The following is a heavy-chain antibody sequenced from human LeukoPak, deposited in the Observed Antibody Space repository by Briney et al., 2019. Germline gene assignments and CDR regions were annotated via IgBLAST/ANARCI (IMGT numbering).Heavy chain of an antibody. V-gene: IGHV4-31*03. Sequence: PSQTLSLTCTVSGVSVISGTSFWGWIRQHPGKGLEWVGYIHHSGHTYYNPSLKSRVIISMDTSKNQFSLKLNSVTAADTAVYYCARYCSSTSCPFDYWGQGALVTVSS. J-gene: IGHJ4*02. CDR1: GVSVISGTSF. CDR2: IHHSGHT. CDR3: ARYCSSTSCPFDY. D-gene: IGHD2-2*01.